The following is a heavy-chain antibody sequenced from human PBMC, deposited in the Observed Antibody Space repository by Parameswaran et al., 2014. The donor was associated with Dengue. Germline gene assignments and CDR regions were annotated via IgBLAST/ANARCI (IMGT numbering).Heavy chain of an antibody. Sequence: VRQAPGRGLEWIGEINHSGSTNYNPSLKSRVTISVDTSKNQFSLKLSSVTAADTAVYYCARGPPLYDFWSGYPGMDVWGQGTTVTVSS. V-gene: IGHV4-34*01. J-gene: IGHJ6*02. CDR2: INHSGST. D-gene: IGHD3-3*01. CDR3: ARGPPLYDFWSGYPGMDV.